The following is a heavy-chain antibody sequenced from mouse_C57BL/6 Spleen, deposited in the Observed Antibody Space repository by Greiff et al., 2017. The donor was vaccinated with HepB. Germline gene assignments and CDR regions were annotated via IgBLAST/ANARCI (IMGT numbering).Heavy chain of an antibody. J-gene: IGHJ2*01. CDR2: IDPNSGGT. CDR3: ARNSLFITTVAGGY. CDR1: GYTFTSYW. Sequence: QVQLKQPGAELVKPGASVKLSCKASGYTFTSYWMHWVKQRPGRGLEWIGRIDPNSGGTKYNEKFKSKATLTVDKPSSTAYMQLSSLTSEDSAVYYCARNSLFITTVAGGYWGQGTTLTVSS. D-gene: IGHD1-1*01. V-gene: IGHV1-72*01.